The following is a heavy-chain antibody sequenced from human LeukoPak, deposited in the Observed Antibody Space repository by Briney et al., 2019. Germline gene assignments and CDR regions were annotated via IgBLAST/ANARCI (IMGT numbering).Heavy chain of an antibody. V-gene: IGHV3-48*03. J-gene: IGHJ6*04. D-gene: IGHD3-10*02. CDR1: GFTFSSYE. CDR2: ISSSGSTI. CDR3: AELGITMIGGV. Sequence: GGSLRLSCAASGFTFSSYEMNWVRQAPGKGPEWVSYISSSGSTIYYADSVKGRFTISRDNAKNSLYLQMSSLRAEDTAVYYCAELGITMIGGVWGKGTTVTISS.